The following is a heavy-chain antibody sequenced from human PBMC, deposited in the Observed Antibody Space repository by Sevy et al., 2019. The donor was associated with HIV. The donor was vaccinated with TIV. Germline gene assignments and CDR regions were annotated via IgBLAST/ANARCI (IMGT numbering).Heavy chain of an antibody. Sequence: GGSLRLSCAASGFTFSSYWMHWVRQVPGKGLVWVSRINDDGSSTSYSDSVKGRFTISRDNAKNTLYLQMNSLRAEDSAVYYCAKTSLGLWRGWLDPWGQGTLVTVSS. CDR1: GFTFSSYW. CDR3: AKTSLGLWRGWLDP. CDR2: INDDGSST. J-gene: IGHJ5*02. D-gene: IGHD2-21*01. V-gene: IGHV3-74*01.